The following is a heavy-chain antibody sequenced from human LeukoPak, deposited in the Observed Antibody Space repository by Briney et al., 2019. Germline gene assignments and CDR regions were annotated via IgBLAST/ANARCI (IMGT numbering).Heavy chain of an antibody. CDR3: ARVFLERLTSGYFDS. Sequence: GGSLRLSCAASGFTFSDYAMHWVRQGPGEGLEWVAVISYDGRQKYYGDSVKGRFTISRDNPKNTLYLQMNSLSDDDTAVYYCARVFLERLTSGYFDSWGQGTLVTVSP. D-gene: IGHD3-3*01. J-gene: IGHJ4*02. V-gene: IGHV3-30-3*01. CDR2: ISYDGRQK. CDR1: GFTFSDYA.